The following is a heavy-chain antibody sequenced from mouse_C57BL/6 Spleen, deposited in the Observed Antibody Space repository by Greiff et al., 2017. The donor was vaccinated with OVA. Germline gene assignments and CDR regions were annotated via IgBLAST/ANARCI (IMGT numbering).Heavy chain of an antibody. D-gene: IGHD1-1*01. CDR2: IHPNSGST. J-gene: IGHJ1*03. V-gene: IGHV1-64*01. CDR1: GYTFTSYW. Sequence: QVQLQQPGAELVKPGASVKLSCKASGYTFTSYWTHWVKQRPGQGLEWIGMIHPNSGSTNYNEKFKSKATLTVDKSSSTAYMQLSSLTSEDSAVYYCAIITTVVEGYFDVWGTGTTVTVSS. CDR3: AIITTVVEGYFDV.